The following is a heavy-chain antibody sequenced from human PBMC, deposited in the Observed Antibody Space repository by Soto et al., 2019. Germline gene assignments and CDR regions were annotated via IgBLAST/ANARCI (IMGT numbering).Heavy chain of an antibody. CDR2: IYYSGST. V-gene: IGHV4-59*01. J-gene: IGHJ6*02. D-gene: IGHD2-15*01. Sequence: PSETLSLTCTVSCGSISSYYWSWIRQPPGKGLEWIGYIYYSGSTNYNPSLKSRVTISVDTSKNQFSLKLSSVTAADTAVYYCARDPSGTYCSGGSCYSYHSTHGMDVWGQGTTVTVSS. CDR1: CGSISSYY. CDR3: ARDPSGTYCSGGSCYSYHSTHGMDV.